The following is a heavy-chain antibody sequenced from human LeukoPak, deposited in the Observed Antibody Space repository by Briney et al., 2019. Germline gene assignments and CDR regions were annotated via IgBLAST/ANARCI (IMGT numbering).Heavy chain of an antibody. Sequence: GGSLRLSCAASGFTFSSYAMHWVRQAPGKGLEWVAVISYDGSNKYYAASVKGRFTISRDNSKNTLYLQMNSLRAEDTAVYYCARDADTHYYFDYWGQGTLVTVSS. CDR2: ISYDGSNK. CDR3: ARDADTHYYFDY. D-gene: IGHD2-2*02. J-gene: IGHJ4*02. CDR1: GFTFSSYA. V-gene: IGHV3-30*04.